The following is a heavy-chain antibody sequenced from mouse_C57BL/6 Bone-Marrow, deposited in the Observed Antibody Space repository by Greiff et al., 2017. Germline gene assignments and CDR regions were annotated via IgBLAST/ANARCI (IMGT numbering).Heavy chain of an antibody. CDR1: GFSLTSYG. D-gene: IGHD2-1*01. Sequence: VKLMESGPGLVQPSQSLSITCTVSGFSLTSYGVHWVRQPPGKGLEWLGVIWSGGSTDYNAAFISRLSISKDNSKSQVFFKMNSLQADDTAIYYCANHYYGNYPRAMDYWGQGTSVTVSS. V-gene: IGHV2-4*01. CDR2: IWSGGST. CDR3: ANHYYGNYPRAMDY. J-gene: IGHJ4*01.